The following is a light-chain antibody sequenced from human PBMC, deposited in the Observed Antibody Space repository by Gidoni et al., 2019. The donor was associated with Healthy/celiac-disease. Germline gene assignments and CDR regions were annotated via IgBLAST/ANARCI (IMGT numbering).Light chain of an antibody. CDR3: QTYNSAPIT. Sequence: DIQLTQSPSSLSASVGDRVTITCRASQGISNYLAWYQQKTGKVPKLRIYAASTLQSGVPSRFSGSGSGAYFTLTISSLQPEDVATYYFQTYNSAPITFGQGTRLEIK. V-gene: IGKV1-27*01. CDR2: AAS. J-gene: IGKJ5*01. CDR1: QGISNY.